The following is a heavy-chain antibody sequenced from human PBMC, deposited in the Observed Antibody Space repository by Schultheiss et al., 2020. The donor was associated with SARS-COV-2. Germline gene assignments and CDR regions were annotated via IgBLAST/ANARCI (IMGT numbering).Heavy chain of an antibody. CDR2: ISYDGSNK. D-gene: IGHD1-26*01. CDR3: ARDGGYSGSYYYYYGMDV. CDR1: GFTFSSYA. J-gene: IGHJ6*02. V-gene: IGHV3-30*01. Sequence: GESLKISCAASGFTFSSYAMHWVRQAPGKGLEWVAVISYDGSNKYYADSVKGRFTISRDNSKNTLYLQMNSLRAEDTAVYYCARDGGYSGSYYYYYGMDVWGQGTTVTVSS.